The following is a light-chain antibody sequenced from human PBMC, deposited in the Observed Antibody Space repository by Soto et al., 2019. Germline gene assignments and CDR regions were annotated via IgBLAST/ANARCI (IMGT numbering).Light chain of an antibody. Sequence: DSQLTQSPSFLSASVGDRVIITCRASQGISSYLAWYQQKPGKAPKLLIYAASTLQSGVPSRFSDSGSGTEFTLTISSLQPEDFATYYCQQLNTYPLTFGGGTKVEIK. CDR1: QGISSY. CDR2: AAS. J-gene: IGKJ4*01. CDR3: QQLNTYPLT. V-gene: IGKV1-9*01.